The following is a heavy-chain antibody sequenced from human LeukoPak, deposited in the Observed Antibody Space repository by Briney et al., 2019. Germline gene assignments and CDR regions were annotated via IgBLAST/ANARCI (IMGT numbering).Heavy chain of an antibody. CDR1: GFTFSDTW. V-gene: IGHV3-74*01. D-gene: IGHD5-24*01. Sequence: PGGSLRLSCAASGFTFSDTWMHWVRQAPGEGLVWVSRIRSDGSDTRYAESVKGRFTISRDNAKNTLYLQMNSLRADDTAVYYCAMKAVPRPRLHDAFDFWGQGTVVSVSS. J-gene: IGHJ3*01. CDR3: AMKAVPRPRLHDAFDF. CDR2: IRSDGSDT.